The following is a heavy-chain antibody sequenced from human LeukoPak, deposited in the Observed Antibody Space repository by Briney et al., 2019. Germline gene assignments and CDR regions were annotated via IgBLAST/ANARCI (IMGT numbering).Heavy chain of an antibody. CDR2: MNPNSGNT. V-gene: IGHV1-8*01. CDR1: GYTFTSYD. D-gene: IGHD2-2*02. Sequence: ASVKVSCKASGYTFTSYDINWVRQATGQGLEWMGWMNPNSGNTGYAQKFQGRVTMTRNTSISTAYMELSSLRSEDTAVYYCAGVGCSSTSCYRGGFDYWGQGTLVTVSS. J-gene: IGHJ4*02. CDR3: AGVGCSSTSCYRGGFDY.